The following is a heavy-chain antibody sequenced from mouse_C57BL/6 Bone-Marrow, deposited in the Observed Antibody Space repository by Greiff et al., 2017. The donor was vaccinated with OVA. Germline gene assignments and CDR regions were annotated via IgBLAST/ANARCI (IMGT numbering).Heavy chain of an antibody. CDR1: GFSLSTSGMG. V-gene: IGHV8-12*01. D-gene: IGHD2-3*01. CDR2: IYWDDDK. J-gene: IGHJ1*03. Sequence: QVTLKESGPGILQSSQTLSLTCSFSGFSLSTSGMGVSWIRQPSGKGLEWLAHIYWDDDKRYNPSLKRRLTISKDTSRNQVFLKITNVDTADTATYYCARRANDGYLHWYFDVWGTGTTVTVSS. CDR3: ARRANDGYLHWYFDV.